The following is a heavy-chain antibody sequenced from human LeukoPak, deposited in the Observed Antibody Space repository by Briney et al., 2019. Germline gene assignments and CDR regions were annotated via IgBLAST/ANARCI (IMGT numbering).Heavy chain of an antibody. CDR3: ARTGGNFYFYYYMDV. V-gene: IGHV4-34*01. D-gene: IGHD1-7*01. CDR2: INHSGST. CDR1: GGSFSGYY. J-gene: IGHJ6*03. Sequence: PSETLSLTCAVYGGSFSGYYWSWIRQPPGKGLEWIGEINHSGSTNYNPSLKSRVTISVDTSKKQFSLKLSSVTAADTAVYYCARTGGNFYFYYYMDVWGKGTTVTVSS.